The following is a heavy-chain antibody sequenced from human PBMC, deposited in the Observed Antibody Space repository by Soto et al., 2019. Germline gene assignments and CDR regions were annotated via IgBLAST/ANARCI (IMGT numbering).Heavy chain of an antibody. CDR1: GFTFSSYA. V-gene: IGHV3-23*01. CDR2: ISGSGGST. Sequence: EVQLLESGGGLVQPGGSLRLSCAASGFTFSSYAMSWVRQAPGKGLEWVSAISGSGGSTYYADSVKGRFTISRDNFKNTLYLQMNSLRAEDTAVYYCAKDRHPKYYDFWSGYYSDFDYWGQGTLVTVSS. J-gene: IGHJ4*02. CDR3: AKDRHPKYYDFWSGYYSDFDY. D-gene: IGHD3-3*01.